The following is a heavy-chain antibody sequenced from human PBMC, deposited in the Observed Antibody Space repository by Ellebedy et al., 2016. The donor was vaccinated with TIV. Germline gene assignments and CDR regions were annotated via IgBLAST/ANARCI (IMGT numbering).Heavy chain of an antibody. CDR1: GFTFSDYY. Sequence: PGGSLRLSCAASGFTFSDYYMNWIRQAPGKGLEWVALISYDGTKKYYADSVKGRFTISRDNSKNTLYLQMNSLRAEDTAVYYCARLATYYYDSSGYYYDYYYGMDVWGQGTTVTVSS. D-gene: IGHD3-22*01. V-gene: IGHV3-30*03. J-gene: IGHJ6*02. CDR2: ISYDGTKK. CDR3: ARLATYYYDSSGYYYDYYYGMDV.